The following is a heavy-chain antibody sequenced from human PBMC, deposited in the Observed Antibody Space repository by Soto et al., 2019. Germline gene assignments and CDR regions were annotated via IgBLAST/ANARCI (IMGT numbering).Heavy chain of an antibody. V-gene: IGHV2-5*02. CDR2: IYWDDGK. D-gene: IGHD5-18*01. CDR1: GFSLNASGVR. J-gene: IGHJ4*02. CDR3: AHGEYSSDGWCFFDY. Sequence: KSGPTLVNPTQTLTLTCTLSGFSLNASGVRVGWIRQPPGKALEWLALIYWDDGKRYSPSLKNRLTITKDTLKNQVVLTMTNMDPADTGTYYCAHGEYSSDGWCFFDYWGQGTLVTVSS.